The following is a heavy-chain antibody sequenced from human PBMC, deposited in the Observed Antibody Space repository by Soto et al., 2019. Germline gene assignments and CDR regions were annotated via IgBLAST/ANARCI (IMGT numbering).Heavy chain of an antibody. V-gene: IGHV4-34*01. CDR2: INHSGST. CDR3: ARGLTYYYGSGKKWGHMDV. Sequence: QVQLQQWGAGLLKPSETLSLTCAVYGGSFSGYYWSWIRQPPGKGLEWIGEINHSGSTNYNPSLKIRVTISVDTAKNPFSLKLSSVTAADTAVYYCARGLTYYYGSGKKWGHMDVWGQGTTVTVSS. D-gene: IGHD3-10*01. CDR1: GGSFSGYY. J-gene: IGHJ6*02.